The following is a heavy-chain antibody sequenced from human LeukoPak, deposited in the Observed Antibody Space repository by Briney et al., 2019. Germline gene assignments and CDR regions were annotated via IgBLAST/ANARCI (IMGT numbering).Heavy chain of an antibody. Sequence: MTSETLSLTCSVSGVSISSGDYYWSWIRQPPGKGLEWIGYIYYSGSTYYNPSLKTRVTISVDTSKNQFSLKLRSVTAADTAVYSCARAPVNLRYSSTLGTQNWGQGTLVTVSS. D-gene: IGHD6-13*01. CDR2: IYYSGST. V-gene: IGHV4-30-4*01. J-gene: IGHJ4*02. CDR1: GVSISSGDYY. CDR3: ARAPVNLRYSSTLGTQN.